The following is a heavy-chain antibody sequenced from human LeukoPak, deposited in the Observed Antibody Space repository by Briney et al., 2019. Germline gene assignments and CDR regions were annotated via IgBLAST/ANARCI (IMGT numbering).Heavy chain of an antibody. CDR3: ARGAWTAYYLDY. CDR2: IKGDGIST. J-gene: IGHJ4*02. CDR1: GFTFSSYG. Sequence: PGRSLRLSCAASGFTFSSYGMHWVRQAPGKGLVWVSRIKGDGISTNYADSVKGRFTISRDNAKNTVYLQMNSLRAEDTAVYYCARGAWTAYYLDYWGQGTLVTVSS. D-gene: IGHD3/OR15-3a*01. V-gene: IGHV3-74*01.